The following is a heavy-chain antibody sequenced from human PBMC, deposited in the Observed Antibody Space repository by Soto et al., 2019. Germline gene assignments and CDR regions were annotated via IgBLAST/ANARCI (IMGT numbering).Heavy chain of an antibody. D-gene: IGHD1-1*01. J-gene: IGHJ3*02. V-gene: IGHV5-51*01. Sequence: GESLKISCKASGYSFTPFWIGWVRQMPGKGLEWMGFIYPGDSDTRYSPSFQDQVTISADKSISTAYLQWSSLKASDTAIYYCASRKKTTDAFDIWGQGTLVTVSS. CDR2: IYPGDSDT. CDR1: GYSFTPFW. CDR3: ASRKKTTDAFDI.